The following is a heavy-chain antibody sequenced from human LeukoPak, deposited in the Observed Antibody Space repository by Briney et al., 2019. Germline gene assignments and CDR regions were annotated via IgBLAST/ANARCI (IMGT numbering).Heavy chain of an antibody. V-gene: IGHV3-30*02. Sequence: GGSLRLSCAASGFTFSTYGMHWVRQAPGKGLEWVAFIRYEGSNKYYADSVKGRFTISRDNSKNTLYLQMNSLRAEDTAVYYCAKESKSSNSRPGYYFDYWGQGTLVTVSS. CDR1: GFTFSTYG. CDR3: AKESKSSNSRPGYYFDY. J-gene: IGHJ4*02. D-gene: IGHD6-13*01. CDR2: IRYEGSNK.